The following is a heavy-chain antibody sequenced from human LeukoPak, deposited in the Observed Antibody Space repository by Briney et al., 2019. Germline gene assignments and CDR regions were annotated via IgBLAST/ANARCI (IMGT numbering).Heavy chain of an antibody. Sequence: GGSLRLSCAASGFTFSSYAMSWVRQAPGKGLEWVSAISGSGGGTYYADSVKGRFTISRDNSKNTLYLQMNSLRAEDTAVYYCAKDVGIKYYYDSSGYDAFDIWGQGTMVTVSS. V-gene: IGHV3-23*01. CDR3: AKDVGIKYYYDSSGYDAFDI. J-gene: IGHJ3*02. CDR2: ISGSGGGT. D-gene: IGHD3-22*01. CDR1: GFTFSSYA.